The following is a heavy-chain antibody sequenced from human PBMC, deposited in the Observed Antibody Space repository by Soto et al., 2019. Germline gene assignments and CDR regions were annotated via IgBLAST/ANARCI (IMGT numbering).Heavy chain of an antibody. CDR3: AREIYDFWSGSPALVLYYYSYYGMDV. CDR2: IWYDGSNK. V-gene: IGHV3-33*01. D-gene: IGHD3-3*01. CDR1: GFTFSSYG. Sequence: SLRLSCAASGFTFSSYGMHWVRQAPGKGLEWVAVIWYDGSNKYYADSVKGRFTISRDNSKNTLYLQMNSLRAEDTAVYYCAREIYDFWSGSPALVLYYYSYYGMDVWGQGTTVTVSS. J-gene: IGHJ6*02.